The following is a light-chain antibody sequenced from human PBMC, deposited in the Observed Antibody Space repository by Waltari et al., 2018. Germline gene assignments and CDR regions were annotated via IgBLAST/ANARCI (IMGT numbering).Light chain of an antibody. J-gene: IGKJ4*01. CDR1: QNVGIF. V-gene: IGKV3-11*01. CDR2: DAS. Sequence: ETVLTQSPATLSLSPGERATLSCRASQNVGIFLAWYQQKPGQAPRLLIYDASNRATGIPARLSGSGSGTDFTLTISRLEPEDFAVYYCQQRYDWPPLTFGGGTKVDIK. CDR3: QQRYDWPPLT.